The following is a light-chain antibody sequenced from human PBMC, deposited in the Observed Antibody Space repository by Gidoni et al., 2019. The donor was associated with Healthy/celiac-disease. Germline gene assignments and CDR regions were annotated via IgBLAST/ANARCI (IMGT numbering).Light chain of an antibody. CDR2: WAS. V-gene: IGKV4-1*01. CDR1: QSVLYSSNNKNY. J-gene: IGKJ1*01. CDR3: QQYYSTPPRT. Sequence: DIVMTHPPDSLAVSLGERATINCKSSQSVLYSSNNKNYLAWYQQKPGQPPKLLIYWASTRESGVPDRFSGSGSGTDFTLTISSLQAEDVAVYYCQQYYSTPPRTFGQGTKVEIK.